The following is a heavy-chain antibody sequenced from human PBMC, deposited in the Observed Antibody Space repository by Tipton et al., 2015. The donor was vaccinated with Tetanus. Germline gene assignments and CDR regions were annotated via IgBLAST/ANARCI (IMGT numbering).Heavy chain of an antibody. CDR2: INHSGSS. V-gene: IGHV4-39*07. J-gene: IGHJ4*02. CDR1: GGSISSSSYY. D-gene: IGHD3-10*01. Sequence: TLSLTCTVSGGSISSSSYYWGWIRQPPGKGLEWIAEINHSGSSNCNPSLKSRVTISVDTSKNQFSLKLNSVTAADTAVYYCARGVWFGPGPRYYFDYWGQGTLVTVSS. CDR3: ARGVWFGPGPRYYFDY.